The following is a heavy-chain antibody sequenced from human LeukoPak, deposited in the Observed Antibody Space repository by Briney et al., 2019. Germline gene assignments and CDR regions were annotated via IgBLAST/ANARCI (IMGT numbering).Heavy chain of an antibody. J-gene: IGHJ4*02. Sequence: GGSLRLSCAASGFTFTKYWMTWVRQAPGKGLEWVGNIKQDGSDKNYMDSVKGRFTISRDNAKNSLYLQMNSLRAEDTAVYYCAREVGYIDYWGQGTLVTVSS. V-gene: IGHV3-7*01. CDR1: GFTFTKYW. CDR2: IKQDGSDK. D-gene: IGHD2-2*01. CDR3: AREVGYIDY.